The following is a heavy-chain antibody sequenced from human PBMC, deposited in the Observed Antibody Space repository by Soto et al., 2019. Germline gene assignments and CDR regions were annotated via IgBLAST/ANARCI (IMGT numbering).Heavy chain of an antibody. D-gene: IGHD2-2*01. Sequence: GGSLRLSCTASGFTFSRYAMSWVRQAPGKGLEWVSTISDSGSTYYAESVKGRLTISRDNSKNTLYLQMNSLRAEDTAVYYCAKEYCASTSCDFDHWGQGTLVTVSS. J-gene: IGHJ4*02. V-gene: IGHV3-23*01. CDR1: GFTFSRYA. CDR3: AKEYCASTSCDFDH. CDR2: ISDSGST.